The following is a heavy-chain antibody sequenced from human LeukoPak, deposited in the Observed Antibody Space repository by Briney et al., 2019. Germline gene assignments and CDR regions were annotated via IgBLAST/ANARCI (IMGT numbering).Heavy chain of an antibody. CDR3: GRGTAGTYPGSDY. Sequence: GGSLRLSCAASGFTFSSYWMHWVRQAPGKGLVWVSRINSDGSSTNYADSVKGRFTISRDNAKNTLYLQLNSLRAGDTAVYYCGRGTAGTYPGSDYWGQGTLVTVSS. J-gene: IGHJ4*02. CDR2: INSDGSST. CDR1: GFTFSSYW. D-gene: IGHD1-26*01. V-gene: IGHV3-74*01.